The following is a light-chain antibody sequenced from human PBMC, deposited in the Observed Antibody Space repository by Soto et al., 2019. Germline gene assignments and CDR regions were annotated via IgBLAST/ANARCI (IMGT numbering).Light chain of an antibody. V-gene: IGKV1-27*01. J-gene: IGKJ1*01. CDR2: AGS. Sequence: DIQLTQSPASLSASVGDRVTITCRASQGISNYLALYQQQQGKVPKLLIYAGSILRSGVPSRFSGSGSGTDFALTISSLQPEDVATYYWQKDDTAPRTFGQGTNVEIK. CDR1: QGISNY. CDR3: QKDDTAPRT.